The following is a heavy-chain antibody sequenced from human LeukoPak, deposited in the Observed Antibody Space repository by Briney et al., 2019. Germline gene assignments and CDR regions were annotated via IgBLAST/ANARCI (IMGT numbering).Heavy chain of an antibody. Sequence: GGSLRLSCAASGFTFSTYWMHWVRHAPGKGLVWVSRISGDGSDTRYADSVKGRFIISRDNAKNTLYLKLNGLRAEDTAVYYCARDFHWGSGHWGQGALVTVSS. CDR1: GFTFSTYW. CDR3: ARDFHWGSGH. D-gene: IGHD7-27*01. J-gene: IGHJ4*02. CDR2: ISGDGSDT. V-gene: IGHV3-74*01.